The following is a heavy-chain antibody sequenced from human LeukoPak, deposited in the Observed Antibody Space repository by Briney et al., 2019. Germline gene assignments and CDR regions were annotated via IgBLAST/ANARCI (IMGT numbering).Heavy chain of an antibody. J-gene: IGHJ6*03. CDR3: ARDGHCSGGSCGYWDYYYYYMDV. Sequence: GASVKVSCKASGYTFTSYYMHWVRQAPGQGLGWMGIINPSGGSTSYAQKFQGRVTMTRDMSTSTVYMELSSLRSDDTAVYYCARDGHCSGGSCGYWDYYYYYMDVWGKGTTVTVSS. D-gene: IGHD2-15*01. CDR2: INPSGGST. V-gene: IGHV1-46*01. CDR1: GYTFTSYY.